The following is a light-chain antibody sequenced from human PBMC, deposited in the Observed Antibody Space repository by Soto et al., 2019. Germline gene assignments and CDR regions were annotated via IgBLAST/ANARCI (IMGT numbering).Light chain of an antibody. Sequence: IQRTHSPSSLSALVVRRVTITCRASQSISSYLNWYQQKPGKVPKLLIYAASSLQSGVPSRFSGSGSGTDFTLTISSLQPEDFATYYCQQGYRSHPTVGQGTQVDIK. CDR1: QSISSY. J-gene: IGKJ1*01. V-gene: IGKV1-39*01. CDR2: AAS. CDR3: QQGYRSHPT.